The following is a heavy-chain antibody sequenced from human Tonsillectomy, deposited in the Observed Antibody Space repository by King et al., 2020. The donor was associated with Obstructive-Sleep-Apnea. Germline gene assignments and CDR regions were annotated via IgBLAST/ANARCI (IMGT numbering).Heavy chain of an antibody. J-gene: IGHJ6*02. CDR1: RFTFTNYS. Sequence: VQLVESGGGLVQPGGSLRLSCAASRFTFTNYSMNWVRQAPGKGLEWVSFISSSGSAIYYADSVKGRFTISRDNAKNSLYLQMNSLRAEDTAVYFCAREIGKRGYYEAYYYYGMDVWGQGTTVTVSS. D-gene: IGHD3-3*01. V-gene: IGHV3-48*01. CDR2: ISSSGSAI. CDR3: AREIGKRGYYEAYYYYGMDV.